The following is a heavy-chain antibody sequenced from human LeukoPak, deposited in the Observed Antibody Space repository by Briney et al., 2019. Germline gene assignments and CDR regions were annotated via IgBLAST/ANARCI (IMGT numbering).Heavy chain of an antibody. Sequence: PGRSLRLSCAASGFTFSNYGMHWVRQAPGKGLEWGALISYDGSNKYYADSVKGRFTISRDNSKNTLYLQMNSLRADDTAVYYCAKDVGEVRWSLDYWGQGTLVTVSS. V-gene: IGHV3-30*18. CDR2: ISYDGSNK. CDR1: GFTFSNYG. J-gene: IGHJ4*02. CDR3: AKDVGEVRWSLDY. D-gene: IGHD5-24*01.